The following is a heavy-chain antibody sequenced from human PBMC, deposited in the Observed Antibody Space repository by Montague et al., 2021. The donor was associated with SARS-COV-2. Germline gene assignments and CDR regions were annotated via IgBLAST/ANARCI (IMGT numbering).Heavy chain of an antibody. CDR2: INHTGST. D-gene: IGHD4-23*01. Sequence: SETLSLTCAVYVGSFSGYYWSWIRQSPGKGLEWIGEINHTGSTKYNPSLKSRVTISVDTSKNQFSLKLSSVSAADTAVYYCARADYGGNRYWYFDLWGRGPLVTVSS. V-gene: IGHV4-34*01. J-gene: IGHJ2*01. CDR1: VGSFSGYY. CDR3: ARADYGGNRYWYFDL.